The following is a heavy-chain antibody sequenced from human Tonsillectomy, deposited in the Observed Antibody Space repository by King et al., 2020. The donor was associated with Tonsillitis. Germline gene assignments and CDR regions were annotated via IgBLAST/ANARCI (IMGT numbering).Heavy chain of an antibody. J-gene: IGHJ4*02. CDR3: AKVRVDLYGETDFDY. V-gene: IGHV3-23*04. CDR2: ISGNGGTT. Sequence: VQLVESGGDLVHPGGSLRVSCAASGFTFSGNAVSWVRQAPGRGLEWVSVISGNGGTTFYADSVRGRFTISRDNFKNTLYLQMNSLRAEDTAVYYCAKVRVDLYGETDFDYWGRGTLVTVSS. D-gene: IGHD2-8*01. CDR1: GFTFSGNA.